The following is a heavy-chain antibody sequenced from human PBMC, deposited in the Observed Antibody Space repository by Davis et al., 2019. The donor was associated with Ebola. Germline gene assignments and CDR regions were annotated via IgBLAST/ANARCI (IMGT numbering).Heavy chain of an antibody. CDR2: IRYDGSNK. J-gene: IGHJ3*02. V-gene: IGHV3-30*02. CDR1: GFTFSTYG. Sequence: GESLKISCAASGFTFSTYGIHWVRQAPGKGLEWVSFIRYDGSNKYYADSVKGRFTISRDNSKNTLYLQMNSLRAEDTAVYYCARVWTYKSTAFDIWGQGTLVTVSS. CDR3: ARVWTYKSTAFDI. D-gene: IGHD3/OR15-3a*01.